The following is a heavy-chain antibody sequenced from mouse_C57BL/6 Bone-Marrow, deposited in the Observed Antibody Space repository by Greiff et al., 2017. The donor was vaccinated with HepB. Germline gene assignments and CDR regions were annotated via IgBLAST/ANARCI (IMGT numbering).Heavy chain of an antibody. D-gene: IGHD3-2*02. CDR1: GFTFSSYA. Sequence: EVQGVESGGGLVKPGGSLKLSCAASGFTFSSYAMSWVRQTPEKRLEWVATISDGGSYTYYPDNVKGRFTISRDNAKNNPYLQMSHLKSEDTAMYYCASRTAQAYFDYWGQGTTLTVSS. V-gene: IGHV5-4*01. CDR3: ASRTAQAYFDY. J-gene: IGHJ2*01. CDR2: ISDGGSYT.